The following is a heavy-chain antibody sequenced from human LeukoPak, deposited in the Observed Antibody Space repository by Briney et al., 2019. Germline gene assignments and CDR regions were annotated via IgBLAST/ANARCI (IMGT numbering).Heavy chain of an antibody. J-gene: IGHJ3*02. CDR3: ARISSGSYYLDAFDI. D-gene: IGHD1-26*01. CDR2: IIPIFGTA. Sequence: SVKVSCKASGYTFTSYGISWVRQAPGQGLEWMGGIIPIFGTANYAQKFQGRVTITTDESTSTAYMELSSLRSEDTAVYYCARISSGSYYLDAFDIWGQGTMVTVSS. V-gene: IGHV1-69*05. CDR1: GYTFTSYG.